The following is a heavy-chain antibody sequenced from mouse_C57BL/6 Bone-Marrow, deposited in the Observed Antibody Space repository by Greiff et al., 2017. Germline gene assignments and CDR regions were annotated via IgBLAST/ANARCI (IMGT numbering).Heavy chain of an antibody. CDR2: ISSGSSTI. V-gene: IGHV5-17*01. Sequence: EVNVVESGGGLVKPGGSLKLSCAASGFTFSDYGMHWVRQAPEKGLEWVAYISSGSSTIYYADTVKGRFTISRDNAKNTLFLQMTSLRSEDTAMYYCARRFYDGYYYAMDYWGQGTSVTVSS. CDR3: ARRFYDGYYYAMDY. D-gene: IGHD2-3*01. CDR1: GFTFSDYG. J-gene: IGHJ4*01.